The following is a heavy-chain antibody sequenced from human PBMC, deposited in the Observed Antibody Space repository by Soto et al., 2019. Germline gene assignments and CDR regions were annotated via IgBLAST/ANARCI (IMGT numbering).Heavy chain of an antibody. J-gene: IGHJ6*03. V-gene: IGHV3-30*03. Sequence: GGSLRLSCAASGFTFSNYGMHWVRQAPGKGLEWVALISYDGSNKYYPDSVKGRFTISRDNSKDTLYLQMNSLRAEDTAVYYCARSAEIWTYYYMDVWGKGTTVTVSS. D-gene: IGHD1-26*01. CDR1: GFTFSNYG. CDR3: ARSAEIWTYYYMDV. CDR2: ISYDGSNK.